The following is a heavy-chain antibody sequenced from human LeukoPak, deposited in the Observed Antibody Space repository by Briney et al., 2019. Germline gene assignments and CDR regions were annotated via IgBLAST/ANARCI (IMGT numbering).Heavy chain of an antibody. Sequence: GASVKVSCKVSGYTLTELSMHWVRQAPGKGLEWMGGFDPEDGETIYAQKFQGRVTMTEDTSTDTAYMELSSLRSEDTAVYYCATDKDRPYSSSWYDYWGQGTLVTVSS. CDR2: FDPEDGET. CDR3: ATDKDRPYSSSWYDY. D-gene: IGHD6-13*01. CDR1: GYTLTELS. J-gene: IGHJ4*02. V-gene: IGHV1-24*01.